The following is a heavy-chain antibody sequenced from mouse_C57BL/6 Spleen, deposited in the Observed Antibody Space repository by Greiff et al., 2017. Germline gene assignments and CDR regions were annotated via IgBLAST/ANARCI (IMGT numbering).Heavy chain of an antibody. Sequence: QVHVQQPGAELVKPGASVKLSCKASGYTFTSYWMHWVKQRPGQGLEWIGMIHPNSGSTNYNEKFKSKATLTVDKSSNTAYMQVSSLTSEDSAVXYCAKDYDPSYAIDYWGQGTSVTVSS. D-gene: IGHD2-3*01. CDR3: AKDYDPSYAIDY. V-gene: IGHV1-64*01. J-gene: IGHJ4*01. CDR1: GYTFTSYW. CDR2: IHPNSGST.